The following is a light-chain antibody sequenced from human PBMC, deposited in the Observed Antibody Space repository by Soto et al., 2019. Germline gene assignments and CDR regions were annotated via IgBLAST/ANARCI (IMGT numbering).Light chain of an antibody. Sequence: DIQMTQSPSSLSASVGDRVTITCRASQGIGIDLGWFQQRPGKPPKRLIYGASSLQSGVPSRFIGRGYGTEFTLTINNLQPEDFATYYCLQHNSFPRTFGQGTKVEIK. J-gene: IGKJ1*01. CDR1: QGIGID. CDR2: GAS. CDR3: LQHNSFPRT. V-gene: IGKV1-17*02.